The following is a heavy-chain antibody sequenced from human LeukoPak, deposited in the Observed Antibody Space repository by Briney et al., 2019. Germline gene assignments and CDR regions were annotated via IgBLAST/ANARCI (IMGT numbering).Heavy chain of an antibody. CDR3: ARSLYCSSTDCYQDY. CDR1: GGSFRGYY. J-gene: IGHJ4*02. V-gene: IGHV4-34*01. D-gene: IGHD2-2*01. CDR2: INHSGST. Sequence: SETLSLTCAVYGGSFRGYYWSRIRQPPGKGLEWIGEINHSGSTNYNPSLKSRVTISVDTSKNQFSLKLSSVTAADTAVYYCARSLYCSSTDCYQDYWGQGTLVTVSS.